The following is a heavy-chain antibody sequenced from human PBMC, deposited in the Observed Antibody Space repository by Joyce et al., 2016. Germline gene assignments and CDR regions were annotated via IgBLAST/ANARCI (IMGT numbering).Heavy chain of an antibody. J-gene: IGHJ4*02. CDR2: MSYNAKI. V-gene: IGHV4-31*03. Sequence: QVHLQESGPGLVKPSQTVSLTCTVSGGSIRSRGYYWTWIRQHPRKGLEYIGYMSYNAKIYYNPSLESRVSISIDTSKNHFSLKLTSVTSADTAVYYCARDPGHYFDSWGQGILVTVSS. D-gene: IGHD3-10*01. CDR3: ARDPGHYFDS. CDR1: GGSIRSRGYY.